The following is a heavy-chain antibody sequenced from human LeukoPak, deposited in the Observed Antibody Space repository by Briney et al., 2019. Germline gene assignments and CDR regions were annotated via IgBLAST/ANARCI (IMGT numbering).Heavy chain of an antibody. CDR2: ISGSDGST. D-gene: IGHD1-14*01. V-gene: IGHV3-23*01. J-gene: IGHJ6*02. CDR1: GFTFSSYA. Sequence: GGSLRLSCAASGFTFSSYAMSWVRQAPGEGLEWVSAISGSDGSTYYAGSVKGRFTISRDNSKNTLYLQMNSLRAEDTAVYYCAKGTGNYYYYGMDVWGQGTTVTVSS. CDR3: AKGTGNYYYYGMDV.